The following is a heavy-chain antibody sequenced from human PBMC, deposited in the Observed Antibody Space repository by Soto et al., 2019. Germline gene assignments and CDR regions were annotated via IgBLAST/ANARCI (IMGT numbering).Heavy chain of an antibody. V-gene: IGHV3-72*01. D-gene: IGHD3-10*01. CDR1: GFTFSDQY. Sequence: GGSLRLSCAASGFTFSDQYMDWVRQAPGKGLEWVGRSRNKVNSYTTEYAASVKGRFTISRDESKNSLYLQMNSLKSEDTAVYYCTRHYAMGSYYNDYWGQGTLVTVPQ. CDR3: TRHYAMGSYYNDY. J-gene: IGHJ4*02. CDR2: SRNKVNSYTT.